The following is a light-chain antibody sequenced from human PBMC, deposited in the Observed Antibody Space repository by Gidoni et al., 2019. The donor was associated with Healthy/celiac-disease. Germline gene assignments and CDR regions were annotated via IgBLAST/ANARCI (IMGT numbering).Light chain of an antibody. CDR2: SNN. V-gene: IGLV1-44*01. J-gene: IGLJ7*01. CDR1: SSNIGSNT. Sequence: QSVLTQPPSASATPGQRVTISCSGSSSNIGSNTVNWYRQLPGTAPKLLIYSNNQRPSGVPDRFSGSKSGTSASLAISGLQSEDEADYYCAAWDDSLNGPVFGGGTQLTVL. CDR3: AAWDDSLNGPV.